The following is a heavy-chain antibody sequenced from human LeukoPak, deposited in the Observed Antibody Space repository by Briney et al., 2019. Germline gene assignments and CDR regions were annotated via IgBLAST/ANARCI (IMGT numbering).Heavy chain of an antibody. J-gene: IGHJ4*02. V-gene: IGHV3-48*01. Sequence: GGSLRLSCAASGFTLSSYSMNWVRQAPGKGLEWVSYITGSSSTISYADSVKGRFTISRDNARNSLYLQMNSLRAEDTAVYYCATDRHWAFDYWGQGTLVTASS. CDR1: GFTLSSYS. D-gene: IGHD3-16*01. CDR2: ITGSSSTI. CDR3: ATDRHWAFDY.